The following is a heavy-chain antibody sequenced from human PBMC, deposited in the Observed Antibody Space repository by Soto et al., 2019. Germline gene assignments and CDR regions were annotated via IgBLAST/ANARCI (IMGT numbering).Heavy chain of an antibody. CDR1: GFTFSSYA. V-gene: IGHV3-23*01. Sequence: PGGSLRLSCAASGFTFSSYAMSWVRQAPGKGLEWVSAISGSGGSTYYADSVKGRFTISRDNSKNTLYLQMNSLRAEDTAVYYCAKARPETYYDFWSGYYPFDYWGQGTLVTVSS. CDR2: ISGSGGST. CDR3: AKARPETYYDFWSGYYPFDY. J-gene: IGHJ4*02. D-gene: IGHD3-3*01.